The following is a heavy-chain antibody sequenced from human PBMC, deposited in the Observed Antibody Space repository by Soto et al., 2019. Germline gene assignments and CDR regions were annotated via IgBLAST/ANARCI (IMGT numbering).Heavy chain of an antibody. Sequence: SVKVSCKASGGTFSSYAISWVRQAPGQGLEWMGGVIPIFGTAKYAQKFQGRVTITADESTSTAYMELSRLRFEAKAVYYCGVAARYYYYYGMGVWGQGTTVTVSS. J-gene: IGHJ6*02. CDR2: VIPIFGTA. CDR1: GGTFSSYA. CDR3: GVAARYYYYYGMGV. D-gene: IGHD6-6*01. V-gene: IGHV1-69*13.